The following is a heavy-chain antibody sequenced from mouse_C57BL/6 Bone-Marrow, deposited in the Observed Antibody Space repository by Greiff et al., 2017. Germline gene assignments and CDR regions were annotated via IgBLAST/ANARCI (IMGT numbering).Heavy chain of an antibody. Sequence: EVQVVESGAELVRPGASVKLSCTASGFNIKDDYMHWVKQRPEQGLEWIGWFDPENGDTEYASKFQGKATITADTSSNTAYLQLSSLTSEDTAVYYCTTADYYGSSSGYWGQGTTLTVSS. CDR2: FDPENGDT. CDR1: GFNIKDDY. J-gene: IGHJ2*01. CDR3: TTADYYGSSSGY. V-gene: IGHV14-4*01. D-gene: IGHD1-1*01.